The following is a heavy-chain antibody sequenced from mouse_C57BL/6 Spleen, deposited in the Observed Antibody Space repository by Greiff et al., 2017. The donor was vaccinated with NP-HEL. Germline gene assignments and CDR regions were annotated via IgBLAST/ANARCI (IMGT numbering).Heavy chain of an antibody. CDR3: AREGLLYYAMDY. CDR2: IHPNSGST. D-gene: IGHD1-1*01. CDR1: GYTFTSYW. Sequence: VQLQQSGAELVKPGASVKLSCKASGYTFTSYWMHWVKQRPGQGLEWIGMIHPNSGSTNYNEKFKSKATLTVNESSSTSYMQLSSLTSEDSAVYYCAREGLLYYAMDYWGQGTSVTVSS. J-gene: IGHJ4*01. V-gene: IGHV1-64*01.